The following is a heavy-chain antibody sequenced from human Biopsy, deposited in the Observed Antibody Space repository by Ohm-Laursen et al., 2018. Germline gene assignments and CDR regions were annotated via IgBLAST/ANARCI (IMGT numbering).Heavy chain of an antibody. Sequence: GASVKVSCNASGYTFNTYDINWVRQAAGQGPEWMGWMNPNSGNTGFAQKFQGRITMTRSTSITTAYMELTNLRSEDTAVYYCAREGAFGDTDAYYGLDAWGLGTTVTVSS. J-gene: IGHJ6*02. V-gene: IGHV1-8*01. CDR1: GYTFNTYD. CDR3: AREGAFGDTDAYYGLDA. D-gene: IGHD3-16*01. CDR2: MNPNSGNT.